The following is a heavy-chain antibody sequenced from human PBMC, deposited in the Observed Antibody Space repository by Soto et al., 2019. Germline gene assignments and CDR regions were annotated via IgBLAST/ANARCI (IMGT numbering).Heavy chain of an antibody. Sequence: GGSLRLSCAASGLTFSRYWMHWVRHAPGKGLVWVSHINTDGSNTNYADSVKGRFTISRDNAKSTLFLQMNSLRDEDTAVYYCAREFCSGGNCYTYYFDPWGQGIPVTVSS. D-gene: IGHD2-15*01. CDR1: GLTFSRYW. CDR2: INTDGSNT. J-gene: IGHJ5*02. V-gene: IGHV3-74*01. CDR3: AREFCSGGNCYTYYFDP.